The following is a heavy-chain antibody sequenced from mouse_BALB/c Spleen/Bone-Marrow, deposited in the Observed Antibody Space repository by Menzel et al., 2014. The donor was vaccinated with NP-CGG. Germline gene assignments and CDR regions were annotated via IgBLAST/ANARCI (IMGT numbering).Heavy chain of an antibody. CDR3: ARDEKVRIYWYFDV. CDR2: IRNKANGYTT. V-gene: IGHV7-3*02. J-gene: IGHJ1*01. CDR1: GFTFTDYY. Sequence: EVKLQESGGGLVQPGGSLRLSCATSGFTFTDYYMSWVRQPPGKALEWLGFIRNKANGYTTEYSASVKGRFTISRDNSQSILYLQMSTLRAEDSATYYCARDEKVRIYWYFDVWGAGTTVTVSS. D-gene: IGHD2-14*01.